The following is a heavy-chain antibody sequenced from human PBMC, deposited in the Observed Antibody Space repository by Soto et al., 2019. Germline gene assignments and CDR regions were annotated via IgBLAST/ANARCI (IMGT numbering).Heavy chain of an antibody. D-gene: IGHD3-16*01. CDR1: GDSISGDYY. Sequence: PSETLSLTCSISGDSISGDYYWGWIRQPPGKGLEWIGVVFHTGSTHYSPSIKSRVSISLDTSKKLFSLRLTSVTAADAAVYYCARQLQYAYDSWGPGILVTVSS. V-gene: IGHV4-38-2*01. CDR3: ARQLQYAYDS. CDR2: VFHTGST. J-gene: IGHJ5*02.